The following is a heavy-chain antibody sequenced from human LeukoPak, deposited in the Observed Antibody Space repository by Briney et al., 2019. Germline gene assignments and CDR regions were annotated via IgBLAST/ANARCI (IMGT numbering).Heavy chain of an antibody. CDR1: GHIFISYY. D-gene: IGHD5-24*01. Sequence: ASVKVSCKASGHIFISYYIHWVRQAPGQGLEWMGVINPSDGSTNYAQKFQGRVTMTRDTSATTVYLDLSGLTFEDMAVYYCASDVAREFDHWGQGTLVTVSS. V-gene: IGHV1-46*01. J-gene: IGHJ4*02. CDR3: ASDVAREFDH. CDR2: INPSDGST.